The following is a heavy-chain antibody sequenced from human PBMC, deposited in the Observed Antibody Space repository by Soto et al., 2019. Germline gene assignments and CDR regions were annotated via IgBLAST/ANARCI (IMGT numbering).Heavy chain of an antibody. D-gene: IGHD3-9*01. CDR1: GYTFTSYG. Sequence: QVQLVQSGAEVKKPGASVKVSCKASGYTFTSYGISWVRQAPGQGLEWMGWISAYNGNTNYAQKLQGRVTMTTDTSTSTAYMELRSLRSDDTAVYYCAMQRQDYDILTGYHEIDYWGQGTLVTVSS. V-gene: IGHV1-18*01. CDR3: AMQRQDYDILTGYHEIDY. CDR2: ISAYNGNT. J-gene: IGHJ4*02.